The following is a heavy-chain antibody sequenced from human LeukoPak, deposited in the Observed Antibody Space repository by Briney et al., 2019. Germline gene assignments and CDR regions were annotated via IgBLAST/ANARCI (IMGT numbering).Heavy chain of an antibody. CDR1: GDSFTNNGYY. J-gene: IGHJ6*02. Sequence: SETLSLICTVSGDSFTNNGYYWGWIRQPPGKGLEWIGSLSYSGSTYFNPSLKSRVTMSVDTSKSQFSLKLTSVTAADTSMYYCTRRISYYFGMDAWGQGTTVTVSS. CDR2: LSYSGST. V-gene: IGHV4-39*01. CDR3: TRRISYYFGMDA.